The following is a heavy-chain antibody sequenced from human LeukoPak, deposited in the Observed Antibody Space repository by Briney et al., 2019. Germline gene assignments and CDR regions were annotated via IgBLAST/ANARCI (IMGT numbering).Heavy chain of an antibody. CDR3: ARDGDGSGSHRGY. CDR1: GYTFTSYG. D-gene: IGHD3-10*01. Sequence: ASVKVSCKASGYTFTSYGISWVRQAPGQGLEWMGWMNPNSGNTGYAQKFQGRVTMTRNTSISTAYMELSSLRSEDTAVYFCARDGDGSGSHRGYWGQGTLVTVSS. J-gene: IGHJ4*02. V-gene: IGHV1-8*02. CDR2: MNPNSGNT.